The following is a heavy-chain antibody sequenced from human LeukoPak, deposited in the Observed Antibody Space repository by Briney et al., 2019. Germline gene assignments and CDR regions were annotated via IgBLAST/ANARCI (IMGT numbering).Heavy chain of an antibody. D-gene: IGHD6-13*01. Sequence: ASVKVSCKASGYTFTSYDINWVRQATGQGLEWVGWMNPNSGNTGYAQQFQGRVTMARNTSISTAYMELRSLRSDDTAVYYCARDQVTAAAYNWFDPWGQGTLVTVSS. V-gene: IGHV1-8*01. CDR3: ARDQVTAAAYNWFDP. CDR2: MNPNSGNT. J-gene: IGHJ5*02. CDR1: GYTFTSYD.